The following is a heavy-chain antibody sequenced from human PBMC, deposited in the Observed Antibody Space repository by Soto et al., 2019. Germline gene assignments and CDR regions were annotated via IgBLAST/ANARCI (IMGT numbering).Heavy chain of an antibody. D-gene: IGHD5-18*01. J-gene: IGHJ4*02. CDR3: AIWAHSYGYY. V-gene: IGHV1-69*02. Sequence: QVQLVQSGAEVKKPGSSVKVSCKASGGTFSSYTISWVRQAPGQGLEWMGRIIPIRGIANYAQKFQGRVTIPADKSTSTAYMALSSLRSEDTAVSYCAIWAHSYGYYGGQGPLVTVSS. CDR1: GGTFSSYT. CDR2: IIPIRGIA.